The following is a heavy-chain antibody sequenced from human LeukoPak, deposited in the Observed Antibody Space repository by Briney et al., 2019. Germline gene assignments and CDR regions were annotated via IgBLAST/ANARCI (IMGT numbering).Heavy chain of an antibody. V-gene: IGHV3-43*02. D-gene: IGHD3-10*01. Sequence: PGGSLRLSCAVSGFTSDDYAIHWVRQAPGKGLEWVSLISGDGGSTYYADSVKGRFTIYRDNSKNSLYLQMNSLRTEDTAFYYCAKDWDYYGSVRIDYWGQGTLVTVSS. CDR3: AKDWDYYGSVRIDY. J-gene: IGHJ4*01. CDR2: ISGDGGST. CDR1: GFTSDDYA.